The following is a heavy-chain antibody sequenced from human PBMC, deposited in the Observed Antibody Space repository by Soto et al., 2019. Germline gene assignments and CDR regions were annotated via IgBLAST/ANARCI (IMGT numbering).Heavy chain of an antibody. CDR2: IYPGDSDT. Sequence: EVQLVQSGAEVKKPGESLKISCKGSGYNFTTYWIGWVRQMPGKGLEWMGIIYPGDSDTRYSPSFQGQVTISADKSISSAYLQWSSLKGSDTAMYYCAGQGGSAHTGMDVWGQGTTVTVSS. CDR1: GYNFTTYW. CDR3: AGQGGSAHTGMDV. J-gene: IGHJ6*02. V-gene: IGHV5-51*01. D-gene: IGHD3-10*01.